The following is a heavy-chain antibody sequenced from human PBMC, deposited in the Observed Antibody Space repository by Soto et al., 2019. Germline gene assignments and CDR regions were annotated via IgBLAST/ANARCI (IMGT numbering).Heavy chain of an antibody. CDR3: ASCIVGAREGVNY. V-gene: IGHV5-51*01. CDR1: GYSFTSYW. D-gene: IGHD1-26*01. J-gene: IGHJ4*02. CDR2: IYPGDSDT. Sequence: GESLKISCKGSGYSFTSYWIGWVRQMPGKGLEWMGIIYPGDSDTRYSPSFQGQVTISADKSISTAFLQWSSLKASDTAMYYCASCIVGAREGVNYWGQGTLVTVSS.